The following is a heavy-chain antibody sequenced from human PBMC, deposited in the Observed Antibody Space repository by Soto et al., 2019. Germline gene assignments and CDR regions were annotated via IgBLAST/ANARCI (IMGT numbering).Heavy chain of an antibody. CDR3: ARDPGGNADDY. Sequence: ASVKVSCKASGGTFSSYAISWVRQAPGQGLEWMGRIIPILGIANYAQKFQGRVTITADKSTSPAYMELSSLRSEDTAVYYCARDPGGNADDYWGQGTLVTVSS. J-gene: IGHJ4*02. CDR1: GGTFSSYA. D-gene: IGHD2-15*01. CDR2: IIPILGIA. V-gene: IGHV1-69*04.